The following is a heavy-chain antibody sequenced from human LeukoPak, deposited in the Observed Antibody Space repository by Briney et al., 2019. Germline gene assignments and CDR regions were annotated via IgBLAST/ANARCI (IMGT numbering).Heavy chain of an antibody. V-gene: IGHV3-23*01. CDR2: ISGSGGST. CDR1: GFTFSSYA. Sequence: GGSLRLSCAASGFTFSSYAMSWVRQAPGKGLEWVSAISGSGGSTYYADSMKGRFTISRDNSKNTLYLQMNSLRAEDTAVYYCAKSGQYYDILTGYRYYFDYWGQGTLVTVSS. J-gene: IGHJ4*02. D-gene: IGHD3-9*01. CDR3: AKSGQYYDILTGYRYYFDY.